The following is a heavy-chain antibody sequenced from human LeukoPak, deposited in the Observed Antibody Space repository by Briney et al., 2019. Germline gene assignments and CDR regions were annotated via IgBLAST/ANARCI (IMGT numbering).Heavy chain of an antibody. V-gene: IGHV4-61*01. Sequence: PSETLSLTCTVSGGSVSSGSYYWSWIRQPPGKGLEWIGYIYYSGSTNYNPSLKSRVTISVDTSKNQFSLKLSSVTAADTAVYYCARGGVRVPYGMDVWGQGTTVTVSS. CDR2: IYYSGST. CDR3: ARGGVRVPYGMDV. D-gene: IGHD3-10*01. CDR1: GGSVSSGSYY. J-gene: IGHJ6*02.